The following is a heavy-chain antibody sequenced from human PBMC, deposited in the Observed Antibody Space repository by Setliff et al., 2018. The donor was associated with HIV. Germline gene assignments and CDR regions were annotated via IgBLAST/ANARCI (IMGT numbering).Heavy chain of an antibody. V-gene: IGHV4-34*01. CDR2: INHSGST. CDR1: GGSFSGYY. CDR3: ARRGGYTYYYDSSGYHRGPNDAFDI. J-gene: IGHJ3*02. D-gene: IGHD3-22*01. Sequence: SETLSLTCAVYGGSFSGYYWSWIRQPPGKGLEWIVEINHSGSTNYNPSLKSRVTISVDTSKNQFSLKLSSVTAADTAVYYCARRGGYTYYYDSSGYHRGPNDAFDIWGQGTMVTVSS.